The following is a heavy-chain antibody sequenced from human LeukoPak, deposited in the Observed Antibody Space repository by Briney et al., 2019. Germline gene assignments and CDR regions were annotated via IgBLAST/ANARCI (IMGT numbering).Heavy chain of an antibody. V-gene: IGHV1-24*01. CDR2: FDPEDGET. J-gene: IGHJ4*02. CDR3: ARGRPGSGRINSYYFDY. Sequence: ASVKVSCKVSGYTLTELSMHWVRQAPGKGLEWMGGFDPEDGETIYAQKFQGRVTMTEDTSTDTAYMELSSLRSEDTAVYYCARGRPGSGRINSYYFDYWGQGTLVTVSS. CDR1: GYTLTELS. D-gene: IGHD3-10*01.